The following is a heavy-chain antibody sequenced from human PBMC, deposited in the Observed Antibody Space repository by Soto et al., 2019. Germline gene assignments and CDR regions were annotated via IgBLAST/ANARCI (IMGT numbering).Heavy chain of an antibody. CDR2: ISGSGGST. D-gene: IGHD2-15*01. Sequence: GGSLRLSCAASGFTFSSYAMSWVRQAPGKGLEWVSAISGSGGSTYYADSVKGRFTISRDNSKNTLYLQINSLRAEDTAVYYCFFNPTPPPEIYSLSLPRRSADL. CDR1: GFTFSSYA. V-gene: IGHV3-23*01. CDR3: FFNPTPPPEIYSLSLPRRSADL. J-gene: IGHJ2*01.